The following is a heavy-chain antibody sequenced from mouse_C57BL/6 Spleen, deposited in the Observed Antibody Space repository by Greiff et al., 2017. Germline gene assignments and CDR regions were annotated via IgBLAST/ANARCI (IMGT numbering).Heavy chain of an antibody. V-gene: IGHV1-69*01. CDR2: IDPSDSYT. CDR3: AGRGGPYFDV. J-gene: IGHJ1*03. CDR1: GYTFTSYW. Sequence: QVQLQQPGAELVMPGASVKLSCKASGYTFTSYWMHWVKQRPGQGLEWIGEIDPSDSYTNYNQKFKGKSTLTVDNSSSTAYMQLSSLTSEDSAVYYCAGRGGPYFDVWGTGTTVTVSS.